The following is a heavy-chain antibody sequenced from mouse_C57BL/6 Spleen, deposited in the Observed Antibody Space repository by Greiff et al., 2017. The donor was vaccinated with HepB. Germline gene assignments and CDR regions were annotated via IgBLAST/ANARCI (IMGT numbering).Heavy chain of an antibody. CDR2: INPNNGGT. CDR1: GYTFTYYN. D-gene: IGHD2-3*01. Sequence: VQLQQSGPELVKPGASVKIPCKASGYTFTYYNMDWVKQSHGKSLEWIGDINPNNGGTIYNQKFKGKATLTVDKSSSTAYMELRSLTSEDTAVYYCARSLYDRAMDYWGQGTSVTVSS. V-gene: IGHV1-18*01. CDR3: ARSLYDRAMDY. J-gene: IGHJ4*01.